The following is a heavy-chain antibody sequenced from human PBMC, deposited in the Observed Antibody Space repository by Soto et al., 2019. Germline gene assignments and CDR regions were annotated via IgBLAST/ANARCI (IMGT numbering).Heavy chain of an antibody. CDR3: ARWEYSSSSFMASYYFDY. J-gene: IGHJ4*02. Sequence: ASVKVSCKASGYTFTSYGISWVRQAPGQGLEWMGWISAYNGNTNYAQKLQGRVTMTTDTSTSTAYMELRSLRSDDTAVYYCARWEYSSSSFMASYYFDYWGQGTLVTVSS. V-gene: IGHV1-18*01. D-gene: IGHD6-6*01. CDR2: ISAYNGNT. CDR1: GYTFTSYG.